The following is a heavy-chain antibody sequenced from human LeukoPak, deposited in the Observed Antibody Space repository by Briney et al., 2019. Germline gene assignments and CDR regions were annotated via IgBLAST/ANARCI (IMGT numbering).Heavy chain of an antibody. Sequence: SETLSLTCTVSGVSITTYFWSWIRQPPGKGLEWIGYIFYTGDSNYNPSLKSRVAISLDTSTNQISLKLRSVTAADTAVYYCARHEFASPFDSWGQGTLVTVSS. CDR2: IFYTGDS. CDR1: GVSITTYF. V-gene: IGHV4-59*08. CDR3: ARHEFASPFDS. J-gene: IGHJ4*02. D-gene: IGHD2-21*01.